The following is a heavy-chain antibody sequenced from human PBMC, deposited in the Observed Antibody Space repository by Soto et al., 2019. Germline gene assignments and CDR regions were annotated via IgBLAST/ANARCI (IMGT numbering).Heavy chain of an antibody. Sequence: QLQLQESGPGLVKHSETLSLTCTVSVGSISSSSYYWGWIRQPPGKGLEWIGSIYYSGSTYYNPSLKSRVTISVDTSKHQFSLKLSSVTAADTAVYYCARFSIRGSSSGYDEHWGQGTLVTVSS. CDR3: ARFSIRGSSSGYDEH. V-gene: IGHV4-39*01. D-gene: IGHD6-13*01. CDR1: VGSISSSSYY. J-gene: IGHJ1*01. CDR2: IYYSGST.